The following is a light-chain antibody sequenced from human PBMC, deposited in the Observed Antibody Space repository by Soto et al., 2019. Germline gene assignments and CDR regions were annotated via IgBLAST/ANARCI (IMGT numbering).Light chain of an antibody. CDR1: QSVSSSY. CDR3: QQYGSSPRIT. Sequence: EIVLTQSPGTLSLSPGERATLSCRASQSVSSSYLAWYQQKPGQAPRLLIYGASSRATGIPDRFSGSGSGTDLTLTISRLEPEVFAVYYCQQYGSSPRITFGQGTRLEIK. V-gene: IGKV3-20*01. J-gene: IGKJ5*01. CDR2: GAS.